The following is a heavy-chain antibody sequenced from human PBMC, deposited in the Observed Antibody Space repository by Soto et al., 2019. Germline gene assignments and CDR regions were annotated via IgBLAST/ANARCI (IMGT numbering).Heavy chain of an antibody. J-gene: IGHJ6*02. D-gene: IGHD6-6*01. V-gene: IGHV3-23*01. Sequence: GGSLRLSCAASGFTFSSYAMSWVRQAPGKGLEWVSAISGSGGSTYYADSVKGRFTISRDNSKNTLYLQMNSLRAEDTAVYYCAKEQGLAAPHVHYYYGMDVWGQGTTVTVSS. CDR2: ISGSGGST. CDR1: GFTFSSYA. CDR3: AKEQGLAAPHVHYYYGMDV.